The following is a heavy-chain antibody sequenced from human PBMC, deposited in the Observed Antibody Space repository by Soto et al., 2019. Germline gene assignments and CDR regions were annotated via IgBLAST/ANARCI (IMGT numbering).Heavy chain of an antibody. V-gene: IGHV3-30-3*01. CDR1: GFTFSSYA. J-gene: IGHJ6*02. CDR2: ISYDGSNK. D-gene: IGHD6-19*01. Sequence: GGSLRLSCAASGFTFSSYAMHWVRQAPGKGLEWVAVISYDGSNKYYADSVKGRFTISRDNSKNTLYLQMNSLRAEDTAVYYCARDFIEEASGATGIAVAGTKKKNYYYGMDVWGQGTTVTVSS. CDR3: ARDFIEEASGATGIAVAGTKKKNYYYGMDV.